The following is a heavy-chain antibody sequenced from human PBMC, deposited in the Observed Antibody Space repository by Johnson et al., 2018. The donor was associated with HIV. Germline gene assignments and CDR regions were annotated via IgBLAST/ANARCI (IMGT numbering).Heavy chain of an antibody. CDR2: TKQDGSEK. D-gene: IGHD1-1*01. J-gene: IGHJ3*02. CDR3: ARDRMRTAIGAFDI. Sequence: EVQLVESGGVVAQIGGSLRLSCAASGFTFSRFWLSWVRQAPGKGLEWVANTKQDGSEKYYVDSVKGRFTISRDNAKNSLYLQMNSLRAEDTAVYYCARDRMRTAIGAFDIWGQGTMVTVSS. V-gene: IGHV3-7*03. CDR1: GFTFSRFW.